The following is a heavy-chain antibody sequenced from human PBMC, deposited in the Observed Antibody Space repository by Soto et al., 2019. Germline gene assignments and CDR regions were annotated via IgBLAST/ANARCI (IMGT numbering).Heavy chain of an antibody. CDR1: GFTFKTHA. CDR3: GKDVGDYVPYYYGVDV. CDR2: IAYDGNEK. J-gene: IGHJ6*02. Sequence: QVQLVESGGGVVQPGTSLRLSCAASGFTFKTHAMHWVRQAPGKGLEWMAVIAYDGNEKFYADFVKCRFTISRDNSKNALYLPINTLRNEDTAVYYCGKDVGDYVPYYYGVDVWGQGTTVTVSS. D-gene: IGHD1-26*01. V-gene: IGHV3-30*18.